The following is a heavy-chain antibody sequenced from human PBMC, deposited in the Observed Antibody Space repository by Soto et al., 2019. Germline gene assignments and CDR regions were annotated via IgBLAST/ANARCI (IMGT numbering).Heavy chain of an antibody. V-gene: IGHV4-59*12. CDR2: IHYSGRT. CDR3: VRVGVGIGNHFDS. Sequence: QVQLQESGPGLVKPSETLSLTCSVSNGSISGFYWTWIRQPPGKILEWIGYIHYSGRTDYNPSLTSRATTSVDTSKTQFSLNLKSITAADTAVYYCVRVGVGIGNHFDSWGRGTLVTVSS. D-gene: IGHD1-26*01. CDR1: NGSISGFY. J-gene: IGHJ4*02.